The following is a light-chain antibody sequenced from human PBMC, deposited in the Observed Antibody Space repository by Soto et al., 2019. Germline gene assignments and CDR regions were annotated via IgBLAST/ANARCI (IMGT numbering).Light chain of an antibody. CDR1: QSVRKY. J-gene: IGKJ3*01. Sequence: EIVLTQSPATLSLSPGESATLSCRASQSVRKYLAWYQQQPGQAPRLLIYDASTRATGIPARFSGSESGTDFTLTISSLEPEDFAVYYCQQVNNWPSFGPGTKVDIK. V-gene: IGKV3-11*01. CDR3: QQVNNWPS. CDR2: DAS.